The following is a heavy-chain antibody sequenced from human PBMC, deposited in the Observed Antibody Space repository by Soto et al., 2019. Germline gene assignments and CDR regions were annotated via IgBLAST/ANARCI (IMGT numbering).Heavy chain of an antibody. Sequence: GGSLRLSCAASGFTFISYWMHWVRQAPGKGLVWVSRINSDGSSTSYADSVKGRFTISRDNAKNTLHLQMNSLRAEDTAVYYCARDEATPYSSGWFLYYYYGMDVWGQGTTVTVSS. CDR2: INSDGSST. J-gene: IGHJ6*02. V-gene: IGHV3-74*01. CDR3: ARDEATPYSSGWFLYYYYGMDV. CDR1: GFTFISYW. D-gene: IGHD6-19*01.